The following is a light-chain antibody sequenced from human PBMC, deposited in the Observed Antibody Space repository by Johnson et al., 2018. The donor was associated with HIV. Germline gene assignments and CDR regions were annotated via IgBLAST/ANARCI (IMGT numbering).Light chain of an antibody. J-gene: IGLJ1*01. CDR1: SSNIGNNF. Sequence: QSILTQPPSVSAAPGQKVTISCSGSSSNIGNNFVSWYQQLPGAAPKLLIYENNKRPSGIPDRFSGSKSGTSATLGITGLQTGDEGDSYCGTWDSSLRAPVFGTGTQVTVL. CDR2: ENN. V-gene: IGLV1-51*02. CDR3: GTWDSSLRAPV.